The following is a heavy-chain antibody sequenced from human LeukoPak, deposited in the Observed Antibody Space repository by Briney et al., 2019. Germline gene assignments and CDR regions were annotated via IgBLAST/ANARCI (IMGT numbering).Heavy chain of an antibody. CDR2: ISGSGAST. CDR3: ANLHYDILTGYIYYFDY. CDR1: EFTFSSYA. V-gene: IGHV3-23*01. Sequence: GGSLRLSCAASEFTFSSYAMNWVRQAPGKGLEWVSSISGSGASTYYADSVKGRFTISRDNSKNTLYLQMNSLRAEDTAVYYCANLHYDILTGYIYYFDYWGQGTLVTVSS. D-gene: IGHD3-9*01. J-gene: IGHJ4*02.